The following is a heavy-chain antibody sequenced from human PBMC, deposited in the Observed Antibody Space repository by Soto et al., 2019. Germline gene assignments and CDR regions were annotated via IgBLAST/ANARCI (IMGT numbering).Heavy chain of an antibody. CDR2: IRSKAYGGTT. J-gene: IGHJ3*02. V-gene: IGHV3-49*03. CDR1: GFTFGDYA. Sequence: EVQLVESGGGLVQPGRSLRLSCTASGFTFGDYAMSWFRQAPGKGLEWVGFIRSKAYGGTTEYAASVKGRFTISRDDSKSIAYLQMNSLKTEDTAVYYCTLDYGDHDAFDIWGQGTMVTVSS. D-gene: IGHD4-17*01. CDR3: TLDYGDHDAFDI.